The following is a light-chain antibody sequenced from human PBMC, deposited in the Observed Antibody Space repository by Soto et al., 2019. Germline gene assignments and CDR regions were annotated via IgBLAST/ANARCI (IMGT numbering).Light chain of an antibody. Sequence: DIQMTQSPSSLSAFVGDRVTISCRASQTIGTFLNWYQQKPGRAPKVLINSASRLQSGVPSRFSGGGSGTDFTLTISSLQPEDAATYYCQQSSGNPVTFGQGTRLEIK. CDR1: QTIGTF. V-gene: IGKV1-39*01. CDR3: QQSSGNPVT. J-gene: IGKJ5*01. CDR2: SAS.